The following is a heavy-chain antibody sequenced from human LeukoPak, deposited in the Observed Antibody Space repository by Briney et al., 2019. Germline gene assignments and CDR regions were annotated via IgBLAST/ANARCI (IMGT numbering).Heavy chain of an antibody. Sequence: SQTLSLTCAISGDSVSSTSAAWNWIRQSPSRGLEWLGGTYYRSQWYNEYTASVISRITINSDTSKNHFSLQLNSVTPGDTAVYYCARGVTYSFDYWGQGTLVTVSS. V-gene: IGHV6-1*01. CDR1: GDSVSSTSAA. CDR2: TYYRSQWYN. D-gene: IGHD2-21*02. CDR3: ARGVTYSFDY. J-gene: IGHJ4*02.